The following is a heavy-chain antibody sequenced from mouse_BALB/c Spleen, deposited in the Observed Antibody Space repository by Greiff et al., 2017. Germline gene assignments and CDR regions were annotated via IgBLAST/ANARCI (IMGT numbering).Heavy chain of an antibody. CDR3: ANGLFYGSSSWFAY. CDR2: IWAGGST. V-gene: IGHV2-9*02. CDR1: GFSLTSYC. Sequence: QVQLQQSGPGLVAPSQSLSITCTVSGFSLTSYCVHWVRQPPGQGLEWLGVIWAGGSTNYNSALMSRLSIIKDNSKSQVFLKMNSLQTDDTAMYYCANGLFYGSSSWFAYWGQGTLVTVSA. J-gene: IGHJ3*01. D-gene: IGHD1-1*01.